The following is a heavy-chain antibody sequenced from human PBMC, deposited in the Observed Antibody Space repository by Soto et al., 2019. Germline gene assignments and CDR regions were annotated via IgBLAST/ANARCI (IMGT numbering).Heavy chain of an antibody. V-gene: IGHV4-30-2*01. D-gene: IGHD2-21*01. CDR1: GGSISSGGYS. J-gene: IGHJ5*02. CDR2: IYHSGST. CDR3: ARVGIGTGDGWFDP. Sequence: QLQLQESGSGLVKPSQTLSLTCAVSGGSISSGGYSWSWIRQPPGKGLEWIGYIYHSGSTYYNPSLKSRVTISVDRSKNQFSLKLSSVTAADTAVYYCARVGIGTGDGWFDPWGQGTLVTVSS.